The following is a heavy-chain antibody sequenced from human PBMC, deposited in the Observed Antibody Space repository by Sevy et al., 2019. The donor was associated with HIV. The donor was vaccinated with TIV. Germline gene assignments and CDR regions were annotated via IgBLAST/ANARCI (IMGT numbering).Heavy chain of an antibody. CDR2: IYTSGST. J-gene: IGHJ4*02. CDR1: GGSFSSSSYS. CDR3: AGRIAVAAFDY. V-gene: IGHV4-61*02. Sequence: SETLSLTCTVSGGSFSSSSYSWNWIRQPAGRGLEWIGRIYTSGSTNYNPSLKSRVTMSVDTSKNQFSLKLSSVTAADTAVYYCAGRIAVAAFDYWGQGNLVTVSS. D-gene: IGHD6-19*01.